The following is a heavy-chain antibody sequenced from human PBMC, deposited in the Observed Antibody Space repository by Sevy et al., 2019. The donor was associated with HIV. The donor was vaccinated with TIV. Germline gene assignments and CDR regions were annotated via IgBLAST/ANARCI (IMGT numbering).Heavy chain of an antibody. CDR2: IYYSGSA. J-gene: IGHJ4*02. D-gene: IGHD5-12*01. CDR1: GGSISSGGYY. CDR3: ARGDGYNLDY. V-gene: IGHV4-31*03. Sequence: SETLSLTCTVSGGSISSGGYYWTWIRQRPGKGLEWIGYIYYSGSAYYNPSLKSRLTISVDTSKNQFSLKMSSVTAADTAAYYCARGDGYNLDYWGQGTLVTVSS.